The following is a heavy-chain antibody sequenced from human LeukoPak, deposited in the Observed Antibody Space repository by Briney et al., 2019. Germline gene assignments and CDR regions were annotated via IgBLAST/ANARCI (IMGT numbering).Heavy chain of an antibody. V-gene: IGHV4-31*01. CDR3: ARGVLGTQIDY. CDR1: GGSISSGDYN. Sequence: SETLSLTCTVSGGSISSGDYNWSWIRQRPGKGLEWIGYIYYSGSTYYNPSLKSLVTISVDTSKNQFSLKLSSVTAADMAVYYCARGVLGTQIDYWGQGTLVTVSS. CDR2: IYYSGST. D-gene: IGHD1-14*01. J-gene: IGHJ4*02.